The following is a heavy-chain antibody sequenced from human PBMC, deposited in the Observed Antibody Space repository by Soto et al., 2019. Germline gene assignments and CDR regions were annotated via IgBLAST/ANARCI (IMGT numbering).Heavy chain of an antibody. Sequence: SETLSLTCAVSGGSISRSNWWSFVRQPPGKGLEWIGEIYHSGSTNYNPSLKSRVTISVDKSKNQFSLKLSSVTAADTAVYYCARSDSSSWYVYYFDYWGQGTLVTVSS. V-gene: IGHV4-4*02. CDR2: IYHSGST. J-gene: IGHJ4*02. D-gene: IGHD6-13*01. CDR3: ARSDSSSWYVYYFDY. CDR1: GGSISRSNW.